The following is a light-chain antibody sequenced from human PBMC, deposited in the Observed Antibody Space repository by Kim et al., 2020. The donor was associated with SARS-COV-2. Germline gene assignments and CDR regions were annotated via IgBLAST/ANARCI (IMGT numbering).Light chain of an antibody. V-gene: IGLV1-40*01. CDR2: GNS. CDR3: QSYDSSLFYV. J-gene: IGLJ1*01. Sequence: GQRVTISCTGSSSNIGAGYDVHWSQQLPGTAPKLLIYGNSNRPSGVAARFSCSMSGTSASLAITGLQADDEADYYCQSYDSSLFYVFGTGTKVTVL. CDR1: SSNIGAGYD.